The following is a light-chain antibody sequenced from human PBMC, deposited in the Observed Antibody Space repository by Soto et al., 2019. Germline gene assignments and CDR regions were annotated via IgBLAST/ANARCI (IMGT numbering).Light chain of an antibody. CDR2: DVS. Sequence: QSALTQPASVSGSPGQSITISCTGTSSDVGGYNYVSWYQQQPGKAPKLMIYDVSNRPSGVSNRFSGSKSGNTASLTISGLQAEDDADYYCSSYTSSTLGLVFGGGTKLTVL. J-gene: IGLJ2*01. CDR3: SSYTSSTLGLV. V-gene: IGLV2-14*03. CDR1: SSDVGGYNY.